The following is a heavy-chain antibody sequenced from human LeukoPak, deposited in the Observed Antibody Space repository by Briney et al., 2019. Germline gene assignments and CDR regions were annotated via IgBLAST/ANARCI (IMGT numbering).Heavy chain of an antibody. J-gene: IGHJ6*03. CDR3: ARSISDPPYYYYYMDV. CDR2: IYYSGST. Sequence: TSETLSLTCTVSGGSISSGDYYWSWIRQPPGKGLEWIGYIYYSGSTNYNPSLKSRVTISVDTSKNQFSLKLSSVTAADTAVYYCARSISDPPYYYYYMDVWGKGTTVTVSS. D-gene: IGHD2-21*01. CDR1: GGSISSGDYY. V-gene: IGHV4-61*08.